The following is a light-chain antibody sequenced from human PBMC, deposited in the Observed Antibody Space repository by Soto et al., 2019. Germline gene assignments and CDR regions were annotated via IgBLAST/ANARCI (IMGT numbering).Light chain of an antibody. V-gene: IGLV2-14*01. Sequence: ALTQPASVSGSPGQSITISCTGTSSDVGGYNYVSWYQQHLGKAPKLMIYDVSNRPSGVSNRFSGSKSGNTASLTISGLQAEDEADYYCSSYTGSSTLYYVFGTGTKVTVL. CDR1: SSDVGGYNY. CDR2: DVS. J-gene: IGLJ1*01. CDR3: SSYTGSSTLYYV.